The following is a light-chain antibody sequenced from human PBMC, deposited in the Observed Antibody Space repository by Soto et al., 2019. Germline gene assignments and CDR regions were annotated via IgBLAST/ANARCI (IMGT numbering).Light chain of an antibody. V-gene: IGKV1D-13*01. J-gene: IGKJ4*01. Sequence: AIQLTHSPSSLSASVGDRVTITCRASQGISSALVWFQQKPGKAPKLLIYDASSLESGVPSRFSGSGSGTDFTLTISSLQPEDFATYYCQQFNNYPLTFGGGTKVDIK. CDR3: QQFNNYPLT. CDR2: DAS. CDR1: QGISSA.